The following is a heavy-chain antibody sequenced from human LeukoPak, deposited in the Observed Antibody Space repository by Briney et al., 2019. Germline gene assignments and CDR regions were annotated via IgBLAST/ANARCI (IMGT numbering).Heavy chain of an antibody. V-gene: IGHV3-23*01. CDR2: ISGSGVTT. CDR1: GFTFSSYA. Sequence: GGSLGLFCAASGFTFSSYAMSWVRQAPGKGLEWVSAISGSGVTTYFADSVKGRFSISRDNSKNTLYLQMNSLRAEDTAVYYCAKSPGVVSVWFDPWGQVTLVTVSS. D-gene: IGHD2-15*01. CDR3: AKSPGVVSVWFDP. J-gene: IGHJ5*02.